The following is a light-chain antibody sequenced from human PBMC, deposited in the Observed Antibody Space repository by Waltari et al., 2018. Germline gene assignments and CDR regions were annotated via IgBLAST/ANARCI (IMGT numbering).Light chain of an antibody. CDR2: GAS. Sequence: TQLTQSPSSLSASVGDNITITSRTSQDVSSLLAWYQQRPGKAPKVLTYGASTLQSGVPSRFSGGGSGTDYTLTISSLQPEDFAIYYCQQGFNPPWTFGQGTTVEIK. J-gene: IGKJ1*01. CDR1: QDVSSL. V-gene: IGKV1-12*01. CDR3: QQGFNPPWT.